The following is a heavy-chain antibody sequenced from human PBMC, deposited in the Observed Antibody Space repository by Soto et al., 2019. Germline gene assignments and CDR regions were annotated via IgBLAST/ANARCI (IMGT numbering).Heavy chain of an antibody. CDR3: ARAGALWMVRGTTFDY. CDR1: GGSFSGYY. CDR2: INHSGST. V-gene: IGHV4-34*01. Sequence: QVQLQQWGAGLLKPSETLSLTCAVYGGSFSGYYWSWIRQPPGKGLEWIGEINHSGSTNYNPSLKSRVTISVDTSKNQFSLKLSSVTAADTAVYYCARAGALWMVRGTTFDYWGQGTLVTVSS. D-gene: IGHD3-10*01. J-gene: IGHJ4*02.